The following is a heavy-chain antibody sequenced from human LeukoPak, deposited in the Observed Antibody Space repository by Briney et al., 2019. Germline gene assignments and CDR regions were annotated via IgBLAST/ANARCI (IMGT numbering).Heavy chain of an antibody. CDR1: GFTFSSYA. D-gene: IGHD3-10*01. V-gene: IGHV3-30-3*01. Sequence: GRSLRLSCAASGFTFSSYAMHWVRQAPGKGLEWVAVISYDGSNKYYADSVKGRFTISRDNSKNTLYLQMNSLRAEDTAVYYCARDETMVRGVNAFDIWGQGTMVTVSS. J-gene: IGHJ3*02. CDR2: ISYDGSNK. CDR3: ARDETMVRGVNAFDI.